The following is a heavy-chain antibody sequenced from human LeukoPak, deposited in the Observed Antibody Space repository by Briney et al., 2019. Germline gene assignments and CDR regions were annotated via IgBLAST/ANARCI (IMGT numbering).Heavy chain of an antibody. V-gene: IGHV3-21*01. CDR3: ARSSVVQVGAFDI. D-gene: IGHD1-26*01. CDR1: GFTFSSYS. CDR2: ISSSSSYI. J-gene: IGHJ3*02. Sequence: PGGSLRLSCAASGFTFSSYSMNWVRQAPGKGLEWVSSISSSSSYIYYADSVKGRFTISRDNAKNSLYLQMNSLRAEDTAVYYCARSSVVQVGAFDIWGQGTMVTVSS.